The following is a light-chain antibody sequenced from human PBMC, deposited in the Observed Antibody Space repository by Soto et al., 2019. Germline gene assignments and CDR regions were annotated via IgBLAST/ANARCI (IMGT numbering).Light chain of an antibody. CDR3: SSFADTNTLL. J-gene: IGLJ2*01. Sequence: QSVLTQPPSASGSPGRSVTISCAGAGSDIAVYDFVSWDQQHPGKAPKLIIYEVTKRPSGVPDRFSGSKSGNTASLTVSRLQAEDESDYYCSSFADTNTLLFGGGTQLTVL. V-gene: IGLV2-8*01. CDR1: GSDIAVYDF. CDR2: EVT.